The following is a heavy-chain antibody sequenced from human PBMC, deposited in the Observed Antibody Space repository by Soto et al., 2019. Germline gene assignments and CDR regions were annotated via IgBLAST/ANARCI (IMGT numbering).Heavy chain of an antibody. CDR1: GGSFSGYY. CDR3: ARVDLVICSGGSCYSKGLDYFDY. CDR2: INHSGST. D-gene: IGHD2-15*01. V-gene: IGHV4-34*01. Sequence: SETLSLTCAVYGGSFSGYYWSWIRQPPGKGLEWIGEINHSGSTNYNPSLKNRVTISVDTSKNQLSLKLSSVTAADTAVYYCARVDLVICSGGSCYSKGLDYFDYWGQGTLVTVSS. J-gene: IGHJ4*02.